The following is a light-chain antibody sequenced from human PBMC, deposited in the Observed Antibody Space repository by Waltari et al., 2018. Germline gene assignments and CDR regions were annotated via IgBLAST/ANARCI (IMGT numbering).Light chain of an antibody. CDR3: QERSDWRGLT. V-gene: IGKV3-11*01. CDR1: QSFNNY. Sequence: EIVLTQSPATLSLSPGEIDVLACRACQSFNNYLAWYQQKPGQAPRLLIYDASTRATGIAARFSGSGSGTDFTLTISSLEPEDSAVYYCQERSDWRGLTFGPGTKVDIK. CDR2: DAS. J-gene: IGKJ3*01.